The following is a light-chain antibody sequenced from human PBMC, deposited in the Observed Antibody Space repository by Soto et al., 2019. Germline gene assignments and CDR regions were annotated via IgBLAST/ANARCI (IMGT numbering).Light chain of an antibody. CDR2: DDR. CDR3: QVWDRSSDHVV. V-gene: IGLV3-21*02. J-gene: IGLJ2*01. Sequence: SYELTQPPSVSVAPGQTARITCGGNSVGSESVHWYQQKPGQAPVLVVYDDRDRPSGIPERFSGSNSGSAATLTISRVEAGDEADYYCQVWDRSSDHVVFGGGTQLTVL. CDR1: SVGSES.